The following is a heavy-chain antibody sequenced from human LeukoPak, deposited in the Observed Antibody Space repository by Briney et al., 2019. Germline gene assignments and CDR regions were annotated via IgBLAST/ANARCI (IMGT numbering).Heavy chain of an antibody. CDR1: GYSFTTFA. CDR3: ARDQGGYVYKGIDY. CDR2: INTNTGNP. J-gene: IGHJ4*02. Sequence: ASVKVSCKASGYSFTTFAMNWVRQAPGQGLEWMGWINTNTGNPTYAQGFTGRFVFSLDNSVRTTYLQISSPKVEDTAVYYCARDQGGYVYKGIDYWGQGPLVTVSS. V-gene: IGHV7-4-1*02. D-gene: IGHD5-12*01.